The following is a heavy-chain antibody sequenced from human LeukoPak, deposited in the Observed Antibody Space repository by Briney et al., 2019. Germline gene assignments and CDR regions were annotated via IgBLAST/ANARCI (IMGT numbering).Heavy chain of an antibody. V-gene: IGHV5-51*01. CDR3: ARPITGAGTDLGY. CDR1: GYTFTSFF. CDR2: IYTGDSDT. J-gene: IGHJ4*02. D-gene: IGHD6-13*01. Sequence: GESLKISCKASGYTFTSFFIGWVRQMPGQGLEWMGIIYTGDSDTRYSPSFQGQVTISVDKSISTAYLQWRGLKASDTAIYYCARPITGAGTDLGYWGQGTLVTVSS.